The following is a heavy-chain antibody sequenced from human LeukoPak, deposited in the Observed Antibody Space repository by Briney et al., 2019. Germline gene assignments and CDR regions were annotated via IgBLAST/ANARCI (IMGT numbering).Heavy chain of an antibody. CDR3: AKDPGDYYGSGTYVY. V-gene: IGHV3-23*01. J-gene: IGHJ4*02. CDR1: GFTFSSYA. D-gene: IGHD3-10*01. Sequence: GGSLRLSCAASGFTFSSYAMSWVRQAPGKGLEWVSAISGSGGSTYYADSVKGRFTISRDNSKSTLYLQMNSLRAEDTAVYYCAKDPGDYYGSGTYVYWGQGTLVTVSS. CDR2: ISGSGGST.